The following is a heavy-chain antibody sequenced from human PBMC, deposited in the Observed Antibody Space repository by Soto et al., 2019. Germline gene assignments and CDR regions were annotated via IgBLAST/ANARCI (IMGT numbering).Heavy chain of an antibody. CDR3: AKDMTGIAARPNYYYYGMDV. D-gene: IGHD6-6*01. Sequence: GGSLRLSCAASGFTFDDYAMHWVRQAPGKGLEWVSGISWNSGSIGYADSVKGRFTISRDNAKNSLYLQMNSLRAEDTALYYCAKDMTGIAARPNYYYYGMDVWGQGTTVTVSS. CDR1: GFTFDDYA. V-gene: IGHV3-9*01. CDR2: ISWNSGSI. J-gene: IGHJ6*02.